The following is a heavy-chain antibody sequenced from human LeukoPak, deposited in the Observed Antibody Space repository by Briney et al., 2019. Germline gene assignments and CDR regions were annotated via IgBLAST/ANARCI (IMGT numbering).Heavy chain of an antibody. Sequence: PGGSLRLSCAASGFTFSTYWMSWVRQAPGKGLGWVADIKEDGSEKYYVDSVKGRFTISRDNAKNSLYLQMNSLRAEDTAVYYCAREAWIAATNYWGQGTLVTVSS. CDR3: AREAWIAATNY. D-gene: IGHD2-15*01. J-gene: IGHJ4*02. CDR1: GFTFSTYW. CDR2: IKEDGSEK. V-gene: IGHV3-7*03.